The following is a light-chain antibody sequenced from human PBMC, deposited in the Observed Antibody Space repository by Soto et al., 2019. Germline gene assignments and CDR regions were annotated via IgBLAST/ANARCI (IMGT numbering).Light chain of an antibody. Sequence: ELVLTQSPGTLPLSPGERATLSCRACQSVSSSYLAWYQQKPGQAPRLLIYGASSRATGIPDRFSGSGSGTDFTLTISTLEPEDFAVYYCQQYGSSSLTFGGGNKVEIK. CDR1: QSVSSSY. J-gene: IGKJ4*01. V-gene: IGKV3-20*01. CDR3: QQYGSSSLT. CDR2: GAS.